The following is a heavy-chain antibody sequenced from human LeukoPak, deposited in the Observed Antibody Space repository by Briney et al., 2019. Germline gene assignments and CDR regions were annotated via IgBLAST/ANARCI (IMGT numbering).Heavy chain of an antibody. J-gene: IGHJ6*02. CDR1: GFTFTRYS. Sequence: ASVKVSCKASGFTFTRYSITWVRQAPGKGHEWMGWISNYNGNTNYAQKYQGRVTMTTDTSTRTAYMELRSLRSDDTAVYYCARVVRSDSFDYDYYYAMDVWGQGTTVTVSS. D-gene: IGHD2-8*01. V-gene: IGHV1-18*01. CDR3: ARVVRSDSFDYDYYYAMDV. CDR2: ISNYNGNT.